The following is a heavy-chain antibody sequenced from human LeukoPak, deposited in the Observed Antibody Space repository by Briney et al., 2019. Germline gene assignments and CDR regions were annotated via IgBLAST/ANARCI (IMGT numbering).Heavy chain of an antibody. CDR2: ITDSGGST. D-gene: IGHD3-10*01. V-gene: IGHV3-23*01. J-gene: IGHJ4*02. CDR3: AINYYGSGSYINY. Sequence: PGGSLRLSCAASGSTFSSSAMSWVRQAPGKGLEWVSAITDSGGSTYYGDSVKGRFTISRDNSKNTLYLQMNSLRAEDTAVYYCAINYYGSGSYINYWGQGTLVTVSS. CDR1: GSTFSSSA.